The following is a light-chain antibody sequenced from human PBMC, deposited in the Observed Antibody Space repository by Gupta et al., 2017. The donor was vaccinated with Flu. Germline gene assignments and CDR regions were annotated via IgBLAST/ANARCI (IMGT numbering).Light chain of an antibody. CDR3: QQDDSWPYT. CDR1: QSINSW. Sequence: DIQMTQSPSTLSASVGDRVTITCRVSQSINSWLAWYRQIPGKAPKLLIYKASSLESGVPSRFSGSGSGTEFTLTISSLQPDDFATYFCQQDDSWPYTFGQGTKLEIK. CDR2: KAS. J-gene: IGKJ2*01. V-gene: IGKV1-5*03.